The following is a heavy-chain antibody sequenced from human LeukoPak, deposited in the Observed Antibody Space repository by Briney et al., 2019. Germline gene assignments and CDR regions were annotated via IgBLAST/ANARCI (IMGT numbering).Heavy chain of an antibody. J-gene: IGHJ4*02. CDR3: ARGDSGYDYGFDN. Sequence: SVKVSCKASGGTFSSHAISWVRQAPGQGLEWVGGIIPIFGTTNYAQKFQGRVTITTDKSTSTGYMELRSLRSDDTAVCYCARGDSGYDYGFDNWGQGTLVTVSS. D-gene: IGHD5-12*01. CDR2: IIPIFGTT. CDR1: GGTFSSHA. V-gene: IGHV1-69*05.